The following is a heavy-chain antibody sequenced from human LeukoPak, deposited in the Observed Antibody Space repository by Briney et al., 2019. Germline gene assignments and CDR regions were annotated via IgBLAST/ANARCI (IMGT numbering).Heavy chain of an antibody. V-gene: IGHV4-4*02. CDR2: INHSGST. D-gene: IGHD3/OR15-3a*01. J-gene: IGHJ4*02. CDR3: ARQTGSGLFILP. CDR1: GDSISRGHW. Sequence: SETLSLTCAVSGDSISRGHWWSWVRQPPGKGLEWIGEINHSGSTNYNPSLKSRVTISVDTSKNQFSLRLTSVTAADTAVYYCARQTGSGLFILPGGQGTLVTVSS.